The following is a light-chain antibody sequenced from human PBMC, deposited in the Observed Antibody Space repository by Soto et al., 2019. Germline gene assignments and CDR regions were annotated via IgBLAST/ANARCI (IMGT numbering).Light chain of an antibody. Sequence: QSALTQPPSASGSPGQSVTISCTGTNSDVGGYNYVSWYQQYPGKAPKLLIYEVTKRPSGVPDRFSGSKSGNTAYLTVSGLQAEDEADYYCSSYAGSNFVVFGGGTKLTVL. V-gene: IGLV2-8*01. CDR1: NSDVGGYNY. CDR3: SSYAGSNFVV. CDR2: EVT. J-gene: IGLJ2*01.